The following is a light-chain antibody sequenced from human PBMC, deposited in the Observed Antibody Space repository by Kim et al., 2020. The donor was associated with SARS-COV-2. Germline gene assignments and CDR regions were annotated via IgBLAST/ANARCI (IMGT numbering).Light chain of an antibody. Sequence: NFMLTQPHSVSESPGKTVTISCTRSSGNIASNYMQCYQQRPGSAPTIVIYEDTQRPSGVPDRFSGSIDSSSNSASLTISGLKTEDEADYYCQSYDNTNQVFGGGTQLTVL. CDR2: EDT. CDR3: QSYDNTNQV. CDR1: SGNIASNY. J-gene: IGLJ3*02. V-gene: IGLV6-57*04.